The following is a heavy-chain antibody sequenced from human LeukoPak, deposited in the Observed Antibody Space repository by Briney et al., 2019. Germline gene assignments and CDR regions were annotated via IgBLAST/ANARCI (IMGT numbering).Heavy chain of an antibody. CDR1: GFTFSSYG. J-gene: IGHJ4*02. V-gene: IGHV3-33*01. Sequence: PGGSLRLSCAASGFTFSSYGMHWVRQAPGKGLEWVAVIWYDGSNKYYADSVKGRFTISRDNSKNTLYLQMNSLRAEDTAVYYCAREGSLVPFDYWGQGTLVTVSS. D-gene: IGHD6-6*01. CDR2: IWYDGSNK. CDR3: AREGSLVPFDY.